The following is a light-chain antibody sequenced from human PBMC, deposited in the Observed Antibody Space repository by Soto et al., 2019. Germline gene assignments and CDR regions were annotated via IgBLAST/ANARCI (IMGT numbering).Light chain of an antibody. CDR3: QQHDILPIT. CDR1: QSISGNY. Sequence: VLTQSPVTLSLSPGERVTLSCRASQSISGNYLAWYQHKPGQAPRLLISGASRRATGIPDRFSGAGSAPAFPLTISRLEPEDLALYYCQQHDILPITFGQGTRLEIK. CDR2: GAS. J-gene: IGKJ5*01. V-gene: IGKV3-20*01.